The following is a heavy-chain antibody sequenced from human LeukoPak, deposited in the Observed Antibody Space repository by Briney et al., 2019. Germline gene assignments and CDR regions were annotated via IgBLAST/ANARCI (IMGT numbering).Heavy chain of an antibody. CDR3: ARGERTAMAYYFDY. CDR2: INHSGST. V-gene: IGHV4-34*01. D-gene: IGHD5-18*01. J-gene: IGHJ4*02. CDR1: GGSFSGYY. Sequence: SETLSLTCAVYGGSFSGYYWSWIRQPPGKGLEWIGEINHSGSTNYNLSLKSRVTISVDTSKNQFSLKLSSVTAADTAVYYCARGERTAMAYYFDYWGQGTLVTVSS.